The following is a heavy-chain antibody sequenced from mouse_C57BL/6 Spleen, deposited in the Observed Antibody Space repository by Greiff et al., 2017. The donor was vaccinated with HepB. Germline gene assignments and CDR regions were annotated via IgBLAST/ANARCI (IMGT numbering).Heavy chain of an antibody. V-gene: IGHV8-12*01. D-gene: IGHD1-1*01. CDR2: IYWDDDK. J-gene: IGHJ3*01. CDR3: AGSHYYYTFAY. Sequence: QVTLKVSGPGLLQSSQTLSLTCSFSGFSLSTSGMGVSWIRQPSGKGLEWLAHIYWDDDKRYNPSLKSRLTISKDTSRNQVFLKITSVDTADTATYYCAGSHYYYTFAYWGQGTLVTVSA. CDR1: GFSLSTSGMG.